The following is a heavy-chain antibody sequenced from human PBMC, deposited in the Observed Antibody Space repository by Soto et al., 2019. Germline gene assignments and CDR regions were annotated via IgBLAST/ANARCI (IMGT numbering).Heavy chain of an antibody. D-gene: IGHD2-2*02. CDR3: GRDKKVVPAAINDP. Sequence: ASVKVSCKASGYTFTSYGISWVRQAPGQGLEWMGWISAYNGNTNYAQKLQGRVTMTTDTSTSTAYMELRSLRSDDTAVYYCGRDKKVVPAAINDPGGQETRVTVSS. V-gene: IGHV1-18*01. CDR2: ISAYNGNT. CDR1: GYTFTSYG. J-gene: IGHJ5*02.